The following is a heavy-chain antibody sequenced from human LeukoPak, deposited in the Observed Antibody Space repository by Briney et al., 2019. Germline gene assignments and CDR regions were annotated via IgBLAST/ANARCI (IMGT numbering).Heavy chain of an antibody. D-gene: IGHD5-12*01. V-gene: IGHV3-48*02. CDR1: GFTFSSYS. Sequence: GGSLRLSCAASGFTFSSYSMNWVRQAPGKGLEWVSYISSSSSTIYYADSVKGRFTISRDNGRNSLYLQMNSLRDEDTAVYYCARGRIVATIGNWFDPWGQGTLVTVSS. CDR3: ARGRIVATIGNWFDP. CDR2: ISSSSSTI. J-gene: IGHJ5*02.